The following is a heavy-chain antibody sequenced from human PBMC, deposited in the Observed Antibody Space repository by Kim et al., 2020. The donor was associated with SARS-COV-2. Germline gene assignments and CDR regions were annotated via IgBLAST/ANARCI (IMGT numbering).Heavy chain of an antibody. Sequence: GGSLRLSCAASGFTFSDYYMRWIRQAPGKGLEWVSYICSSSSYKNYADSVKGRFTISRDNAKNALYLQMNSLRAEDTAVYYCRVVVPAAISWLDYWGQGTLLTVSS. CDR3: RVVVPAAISWLDY. J-gene: IGHJ4*02. V-gene: IGHV3-11*06. CDR2: ICSSSSYK. CDR1: GFTFSDYY. D-gene: IGHD2-2*01.